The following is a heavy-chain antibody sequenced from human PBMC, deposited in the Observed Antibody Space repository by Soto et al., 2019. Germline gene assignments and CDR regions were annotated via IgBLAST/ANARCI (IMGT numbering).Heavy chain of an antibody. Sequence: HPGGSLRLSCAASGFTFSSHWMHWVRQAPGKGLVWVSRINGDGSSTSYADSVKGRFTISRDNAKNMLYLQVNSLRADDTAVYYCAGSPGLSRISGTTLGAWGQGTLVTLSS. CDR2: INGDGSST. CDR1: GFTFSSHW. V-gene: IGHV3-74*01. J-gene: IGHJ5*01. D-gene: IGHD1-7*01. CDR3: AGSPGLSRISGTTLGA.